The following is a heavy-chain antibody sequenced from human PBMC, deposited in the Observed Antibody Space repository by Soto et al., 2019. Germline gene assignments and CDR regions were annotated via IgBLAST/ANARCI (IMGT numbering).Heavy chain of an antibody. CDR2: VSPRTGAT. D-gene: IGHD2-21*02. V-gene: IGHV1-2*02. CDR1: GYALIDNY. CDR3: ARAPILVSVTLHENYFDS. Sequence: QVQLEQSGADVRKPGASVKVSCKASGYALIDNYIHWVRQAPGQGFQWLGRVSPRTGATVYAQGLQGRVSLKWETSLNTAYMEVTSLMPEDTAVYYCARAPILVSVTLHENYFDSWGQGTLVTVSS. J-gene: IGHJ4*02.